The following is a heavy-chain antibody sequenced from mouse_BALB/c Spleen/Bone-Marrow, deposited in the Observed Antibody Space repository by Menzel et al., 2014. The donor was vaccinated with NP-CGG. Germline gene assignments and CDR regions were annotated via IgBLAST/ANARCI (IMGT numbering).Heavy chain of an antibody. D-gene: IGHD2-4*01. V-gene: IGHV1S137*01. CDR2: ISTYYGDA. CDR1: GYTFTDYA. J-gene: IGHJ3*01. CDR3: ARGYDYGFAY. Sequence: QVQLQQSGAELVRPGVSVKISCKGSGYTFTDYAMHWVKQSHAKSLEWIGVISTYYGDASYNQKLKGKATMTVDKSTSTAYMELARLTSEDSAIYCCARGYDYGFAYWGQGTLVTVSA.